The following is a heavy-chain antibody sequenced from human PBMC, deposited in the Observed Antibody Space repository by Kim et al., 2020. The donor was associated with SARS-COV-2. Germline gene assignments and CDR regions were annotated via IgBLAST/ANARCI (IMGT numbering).Heavy chain of an antibody. V-gene: IGHV4-39*01. Sequence: KSRVTISVDTSRNRFSLKLSSVTAADTAVYYCARQGYSPWGLYYYYGMDVWGQGTTVTVSS. CDR3: ARQGYSPWGLYYYYGMDV. D-gene: IGHD5-12*01. J-gene: IGHJ6*02.